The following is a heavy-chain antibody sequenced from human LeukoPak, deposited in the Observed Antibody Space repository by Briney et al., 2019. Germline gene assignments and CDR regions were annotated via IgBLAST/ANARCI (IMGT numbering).Heavy chain of an antibody. CDR1: GFTFSSYA. D-gene: IGHD5-18*01. CDR3: AIAGGGYSYGYDY. CDR2: ISGSGGST. V-gene: IGHV3-23*01. J-gene: IGHJ4*02. Sequence: PGGSLRLSCAASGFTFSSYAMSWVRQAPGKGLEWVSAISGSGGSTYYADSVKGRFTISRDNSKNTLYLQMNSLRAEDTAVYYCAIAGGGYSYGYDYWGQGTLVTVSS.